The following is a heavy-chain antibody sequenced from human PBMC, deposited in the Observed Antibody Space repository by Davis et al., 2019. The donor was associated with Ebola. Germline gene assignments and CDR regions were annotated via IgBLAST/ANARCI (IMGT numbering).Heavy chain of an antibody. CDR2: IPYSGSA. Sequence: MPGGSLRLSCTVSGASISSPYWSWIRQPPGKALEWIRDIPYSGSANYNASLKSRVTISRDTSKNQFSLKLTSVTAADTALYFCAGDGSDSNWFFYWGQGTLVTVSS. D-gene: IGHD1-1*01. CDR3: AGDGSDSNWFFY. V-gene: IGHV4-59*11. CDR1: GASISSPY. J-gene: IGHJ5*01.